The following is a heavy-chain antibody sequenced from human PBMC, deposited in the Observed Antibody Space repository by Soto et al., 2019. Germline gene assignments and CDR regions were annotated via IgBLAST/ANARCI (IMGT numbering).Heavy chain of an antibody. CDR2: IHPGDSDT. CDR1: GYSFSSYW. D-gene: IGHD3-9*01. V-gene: IGHV5-51*01. Sequence: GESLKISCKGAGYSFSSYWIGWVRQMPGKGLEWMGIIHPGDSDTRYSPSFQGQVTISADKSISTAYLQWSSLKASDTAMYYCARQEYHVLRYFDWSNFDYWGQGTLVTVSS. CDR3: ARQEYHVLRYFDWSNFDY. J-gene: IGHJ4*02.